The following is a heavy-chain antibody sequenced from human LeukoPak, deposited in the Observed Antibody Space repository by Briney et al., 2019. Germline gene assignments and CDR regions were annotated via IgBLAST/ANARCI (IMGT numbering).Heavy chain of an antibody. CDR3: ARDSYSSGWYEKNYYYYYGMDV. Sequence: PGGSLRHSCAASGFTFSSYSMNWVRQAPGKGLEWVSSISSSSSYIYYADSVKGRFTISRDNAKNSLYLQMNSLRAEDTAVYYCARDSYSSGWYEKNYYYYYGMDVWGKGTTVTVSS. CDR1: GFTFSSYS. CDR2: ISSSSSYI. J-gene: IGHJ6*04. D-gene: IGHD6-19*01. V-gene: IGHV3-21*01.